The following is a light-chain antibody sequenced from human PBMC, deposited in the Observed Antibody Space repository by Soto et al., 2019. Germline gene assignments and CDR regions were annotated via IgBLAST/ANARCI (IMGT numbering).Light chain of an antibody. CDR2: AAS. CDR1: HDIARW. CDR3: QQVKGFPLT. Sequence: DMQMTQSPSYVSAFVGDRVAITCRASHDIARWLAWYQQQPGKAPRLLIYAASSLQSGVPTRFSGSGSGTDFALTITNLQPEDSAVYYCQQVKGFPLTFGGGTKVDI. J-gene: IGKJ4*01. V-gene: IGKV1-12*01.